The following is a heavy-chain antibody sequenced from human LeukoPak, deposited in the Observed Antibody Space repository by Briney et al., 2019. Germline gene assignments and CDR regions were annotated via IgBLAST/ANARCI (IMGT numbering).Heavy chain of an antibody. D-gene: IGHD6-13*01. CDR1: GGSISRYY. CDR3: ARDSDSSSWYSFRFDP. V-gene: IGHV4-59*01. Sequence: SETLSLTCTVSGGSISRYYWSWIRQPPGKGLEWIGYIYYSGSTNYNPSLKSRVTISVDTSKNQFSLKLSSVTAADTAVYYCARDSDSSSWYSFRFDPWGQGTLVTVSS. J-gene: IGHJ5*02. CDR2: IYYSGST.